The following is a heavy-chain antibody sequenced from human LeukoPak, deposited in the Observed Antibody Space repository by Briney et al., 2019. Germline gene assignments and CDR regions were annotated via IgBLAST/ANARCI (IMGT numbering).Heavy chain of an antibody. V-gene: IGHV3-20*04. D-gene: IGHD1-26*01. CDR3: ARARGGSYYYYYMDV. J-gene: IGHJ6*03. CDR1: GFTFDDYG. Sequence: GGSLRFSCAASGFTFDDYGMSWVRQAPGKGLEWVSGINWNGGSTGYADSVKGRFTISRDNAKNSLYLQMNSLRAEDTALYYCARARGGSYYYYYMDVWGKGTTVTVSS. CDR2: INWNGGST.